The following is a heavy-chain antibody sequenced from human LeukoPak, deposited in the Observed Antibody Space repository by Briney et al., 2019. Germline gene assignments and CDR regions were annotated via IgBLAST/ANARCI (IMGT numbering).Heavy chain of an antibody. J-gene: IGHJ3*02. CDR1: GFTFSSYS. Sequence: GGSLRLSCAASGFTFSSYSMNWVRQAPGKGLEWVSYISSSSSTIYYADSVKGRFTISRDNAKNSLYLQMNSLRAEDTAVYYCARGLAVAAFDMWGQGTIVTVSS. CDR2: ISSSSSTI. D-gene: IGHD6-19*01. V-gene: IGHV3-48*01. CDR3: ARGLAVAAFDM.